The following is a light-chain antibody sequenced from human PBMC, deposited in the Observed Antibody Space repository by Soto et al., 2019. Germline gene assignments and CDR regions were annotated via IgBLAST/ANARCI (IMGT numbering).Light chain of an antibody. J-gene: IGLJ2*01. CDR1: TGAVTSGHY. Sequence: QSAVTQEPSLTVSPGGTVTLTCGSSTGAVTSGHYPYWFQQKPGQGPRTLIYDISNKHSWTPARFSGSLLGGKAALTLSGAQPEDEADYYCLLSYRGPRVFGAGTKLTVL. CDR2: DIS. V-gene: IGLV7-46*01. CDR3: LLSYRGPRV.